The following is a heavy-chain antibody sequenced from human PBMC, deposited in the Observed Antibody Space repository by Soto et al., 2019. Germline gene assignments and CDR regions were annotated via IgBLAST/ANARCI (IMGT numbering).Heavy chain of an antibody. CDR3: ARDRLGMDV. J-gene: IGHJ6*02. D-gene: IGHD6-6*01. V-gene: IGHV3-33*01. CDR1: GFTFSSYG. Sequence: QVQLVESGGGVVQPGRSLRLSCAASGFTFSSYGMHWVRQAPGKGLEWVAVIWYDGSNKYYADSVKGRFTISRDNSKNTLYLQMNSMRAEDTAVYYCARDRLGMDVWGQGTTVTVSS. CDR2: IWYDGSNK.